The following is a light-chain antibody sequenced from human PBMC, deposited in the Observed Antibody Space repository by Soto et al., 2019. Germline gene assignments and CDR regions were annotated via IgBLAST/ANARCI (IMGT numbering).Light chain of an antibody. J-gene: IGLJ1*01. V-gene: IGLV2-14*01. CDR1: SSDDGDYNY. CDR2: DVS. Sequence: QSALTQPASVSGSPGQSITISCTGTSSDDGDYNYVSWNKQHQGKAHKFMIYDVSNRPSGDSNRLSGSKSDNTDSLTIYGLQFEDEADYYCCSYTTSNTRQIVFGTGTKVTVL. CDR3: CSYTTSNTRQIV.